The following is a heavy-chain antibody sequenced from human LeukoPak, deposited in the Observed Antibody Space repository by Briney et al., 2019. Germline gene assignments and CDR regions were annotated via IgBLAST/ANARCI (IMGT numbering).Heavy chain of an antibody. D-gene: IGHD3-10*01. V-gene: IGHV4-61*01. CDR3: AREAYYYGSGSPYMDV. CDR2: IYYSGST. Sequence: SETLSLTCTVSGGSVSSGSYYWSWIRRPPGKGLEWIGYIYYSGSTNYNPSLKSRVTISVDTSKNQFSLKLSSVTAADTAVYYCAREAYYYGSGSPYMDVWGKGTTVTVSS. CDR1: GGSVSSGSYY. J-gene: IGHJ6*04.